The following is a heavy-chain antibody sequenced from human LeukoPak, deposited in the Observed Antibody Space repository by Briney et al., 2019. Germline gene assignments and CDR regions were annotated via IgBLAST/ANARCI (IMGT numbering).Heavy chain of an antibody. CDR3: ARDGGLLWFGELFKPTGY. D-gene: IGHD3-10*01. J-gene: IGHJ4*02. CDR2: ISAYNGNT. CDR1: GYTCTNYG. Sequence: ASVKVSCKASGYTCTNYGIRGVRQDPEQRPEWMGWISAYNGNTNYAQKLQGRVTMTTDTSTSTAYMELRSLRSDDTSVYYCARDGGLLWFGELFKPTGYWGQGTLVTVSS. V-gene: IGHV1-18*01.